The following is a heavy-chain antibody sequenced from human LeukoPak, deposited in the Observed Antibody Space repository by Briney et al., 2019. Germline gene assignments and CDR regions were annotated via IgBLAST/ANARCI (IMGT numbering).Heavy chain of an antibody. Sequence: ASVKVSCKTSGYTFTGYYMHWVRQAPGQGLEWMGWINPNSGGTNYAQKFQGRVTMTRDTSISTAYMELSRLRSDDTAVYYCWYYYDSSNAVVNAFDIWGQGTMVTVSS. CDR1: GYTFTGYY. D-gene: IGHD3-22*01. CDR2: INPNSGGT. J-gene: IGHJ3*02. CDR3: WYYYDSSNAVVNAFDI. V-gene: IGHV1-2*02.